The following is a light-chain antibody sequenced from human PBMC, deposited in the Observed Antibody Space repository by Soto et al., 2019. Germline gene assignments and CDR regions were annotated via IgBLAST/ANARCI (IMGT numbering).Light chain of an antibody. CDR3: SSHTSSRTYV. Sequence: VLTQPASVSGSPGQSITISCTGISSDIGGYNSVSWYQQHPGKAPKLMIYEVTNRPSGVSNRFSGSESGNTASLTISGLQAEDEADYYCSSHTSSRTYVFGTGTKLT. CDR2: EVT. V-gene: IGLV2-14*01. CDR1: SSDIGGYNS. J-gene: IGLJ1*01.